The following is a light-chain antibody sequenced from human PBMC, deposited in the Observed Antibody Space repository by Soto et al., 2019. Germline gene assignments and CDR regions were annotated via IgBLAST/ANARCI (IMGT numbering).Light chain of an antibody. J-gene: IGKJ1*01. V-gene: IGKV3-11*01. CDR1: QSVSSN. CDR3: QQRSNWPWT. CDR2: DAS. Sequence: EIVMTQSPATLSLSPGERATLSCMASQSVSSNLAWYQQKPGQAPRLLIYDASNRATGIPARFSGSGSGTDFTLTISSLEPEDFAVYYCQQRSNWPWTFGQGTKVDIK.